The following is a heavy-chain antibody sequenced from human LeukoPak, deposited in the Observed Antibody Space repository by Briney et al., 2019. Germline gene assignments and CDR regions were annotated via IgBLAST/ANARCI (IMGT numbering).Heavy chain of an antibody. Sequence: SETLSLTCTVSGGSISSGSYYWSWIRQPAGKGLEWIGRIYTSGSTNYNPSLKSRVTISVDTSKNQFSLKLSSVTAADTAVYYCATAVRGVIGHWGQGTLVTVSS. J-gene: IGHJ4*02. CDR2: IYTSGST. CDR3: ATAVRGVIGH. CDR1: GGSISSGSYY. V-gene: IGHV4-61*02. D-gene: IGHD3-10*01.